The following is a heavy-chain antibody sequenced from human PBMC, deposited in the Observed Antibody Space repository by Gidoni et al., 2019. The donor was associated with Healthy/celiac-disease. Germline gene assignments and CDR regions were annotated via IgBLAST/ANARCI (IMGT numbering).Heavy chain of an antibody. CDR2: IYPGDSDT. CDR1: GYCFTSYW. J-gene: IGHJ5*02. V-gene: IGHV5-51*01. D-gene: IGHD4-17*01. Sequence: EVQLVPSGAEVKKPGASPKISCKGSGYCFTSYWIVWVRQMPGKGLEWMGIIYPGDSDTRSSPSFQGQVTISADKSISTAYLQWGSLKASDTAMYYCARLRDYGGNSVGWFDPWGQGTLVTVSS. CDR3: ARLRDYGGNSVGWFDP.